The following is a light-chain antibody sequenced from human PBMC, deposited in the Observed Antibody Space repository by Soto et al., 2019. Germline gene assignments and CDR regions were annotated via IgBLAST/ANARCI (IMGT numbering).Light chain of an antibody. J-gene: IGLJ1*01. V-gene: IGLV2-23*02. CDR1: SSDVGSFNF. CDR2: EVT. Sequence: QSGLTQPASVSGSPGQSITISCTRTSSDVGSFNFVSWYQQHPGKAPKVMIYEVTKRPSGVSDRFSGSKSGNTASLTISGLQAEDEADYYCCSDAGRSTYVFGTGTKLTVL. CDR3: CSDAGRSTYV.